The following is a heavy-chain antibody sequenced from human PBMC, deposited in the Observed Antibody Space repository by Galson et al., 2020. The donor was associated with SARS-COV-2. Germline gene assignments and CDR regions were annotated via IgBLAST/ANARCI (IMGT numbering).Heavy chain of an antibody. D-gene: IGHD3-22*01. J-gene: IGHJ4*02. CDR3: AKVYDVTMVVAAAFGY. Sequence: GGSLRLSCAASGFTFSSYGMNWVRQAPGKGVEWVAAISGAGGNTYYADPVKGRFTISRDNPKNTLYLQMNSLRAEDTALYYCAKVYDVTMVVAAAFGYWGQGTLLTVSS. CDR2: ISGAGGNT. CDR1: GFTFSSYG. V-gene: IGHV3-23*01.